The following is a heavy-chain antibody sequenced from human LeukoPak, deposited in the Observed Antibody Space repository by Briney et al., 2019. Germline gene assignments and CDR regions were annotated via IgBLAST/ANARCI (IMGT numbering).Heavy chain of an antibody. CDR1: GGSISSYY. V-gene: IGHV4-4*07. CDR2: IYTSGST. J-gene: IGHJ4*02. D-gene: IGHD3-3*01. CDR3: ARESSITIFGVALDY. Sequence: SSETLSLTCTVSGGSISSYYWSWVRQPAGKGLEWIGRIYTSGSTNYNPSVKSRVTMSVDTSKNQFSLKLSSVTAADTAVYYCARESSITIFGVALDYWGQGTLVTVSS.